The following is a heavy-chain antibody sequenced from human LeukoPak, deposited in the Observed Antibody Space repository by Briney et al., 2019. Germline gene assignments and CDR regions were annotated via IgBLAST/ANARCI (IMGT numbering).Heavy chain of an antibody. Sequence: PGGSLRLSCAVSGLSFKNAWMSWVRQAPGKGLEWLGRIRSKADGGTTDSAAPVRGRFTISRDDSRNTLYLQMNILKTEDTAVYYCTTMSHIVLVGETDPIDYWGQGTLVTVSS. D-gene: IGHD2-21*01. CDR1: GLSFKNAW. CDR2: IRSKADGGTT. CDR3: TTMSHIVLVGETDPIDY. J-gene: IGHJ4*02. V-gene: IGHV3-15*01.